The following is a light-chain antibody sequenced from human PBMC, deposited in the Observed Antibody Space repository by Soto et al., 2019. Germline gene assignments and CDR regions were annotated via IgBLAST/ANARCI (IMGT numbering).Light chain of an antibody. J-gene: IGKJ1*01. Sequence: DIQMTQSPSTRSASVGDRVTITCRASQSISGWLALYQQKPGKAPKLLIYDVSSLESGVPSRFSGSGSGTEFTLAISSLQPDDFATYYCQQYNSYPWTFGQGTKVDI. CDR3: QQYNSYPWT. CDR2: DVS. V-gene: IGKV1-5*01. CDR1: QSISGW.